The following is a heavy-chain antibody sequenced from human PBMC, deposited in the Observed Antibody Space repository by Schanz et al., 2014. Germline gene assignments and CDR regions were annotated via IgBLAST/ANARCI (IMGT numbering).Heavy chain of an antibody. CDR2: ISSSGSYI. CDR1: EFTFSSYK. V-gene: IGHV3-21*01. CDR3: ARDSRPNYDFLTAYYSIDY. Sequence: EVQLVESGGGLVKPGGSLRLSCEASEFTFSSYKMNCVRQAPGKGLEWVSSISSSGSYIHYADSVKGRFTISRDNAKNTLYLQMNSLRAEDTAVYYCARDSRPNYDFLTAYYSIDYWGQGTLVTVSS. J-gene: IGHJ4*02. D-gene: IGHD3-9*01.